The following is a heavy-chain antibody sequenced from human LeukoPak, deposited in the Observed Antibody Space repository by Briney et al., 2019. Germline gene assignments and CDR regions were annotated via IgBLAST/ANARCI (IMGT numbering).Heavy chain of an antibody. CDR2: ITSSGDLT. D-gene: IGHD6-19*01. Sequence: GGSLRLSCAASGFIFSNYDMTWFRQAPGKGLEWVSAITSSGDLTLYADSVKGRFTFSRDNSKNTLYLQMNSLRAEDTAVYYCAKTGYGSGWKFDCWGQGSLVTVSS. J-gene: IGHJ4*02. CDR3: AKTGYGSGWKFDC. V-gene: IGHV3-23*01. CDR1: GFIFSNYD.